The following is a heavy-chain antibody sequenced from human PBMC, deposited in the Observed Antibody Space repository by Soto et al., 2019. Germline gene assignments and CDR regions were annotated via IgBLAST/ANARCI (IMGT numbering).Heavy chain of an antibody. J-gene: IGHJ3*02. CDR3: ARGIDDAFDI. V-gene: IGHV3-33*08. CDR1: GFTFSSYG. CDR2: IRYDGSNK. D-gene: IGHD3-16*02. Sequence: GGSLRLSCAASGFTFSSYGMHWVRQAPGKGQEWVAVIRYDGSNKYYADSVKGRFTISRDNAKNSLYLQMNSLRAEDTAVYYCARGIDDAFDIWGQGTMVTVSS.